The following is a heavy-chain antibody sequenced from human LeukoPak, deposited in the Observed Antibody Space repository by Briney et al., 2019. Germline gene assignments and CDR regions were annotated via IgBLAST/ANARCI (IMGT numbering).Heavy chain of an antibody. CDR3: AEASTFGELNRPFDY. Sequence: GGSLRLSCAASGFTFSSDAMSWVRQAPGKGLEWVSVISGGGGTTYYSDSVKGRFTISRDNSKNTLYLQMNSLRAEDTAVYYCAEASTFGELNRPFDYWGQGTLVTVSS. CDR2: ISGGGGTT. CDR1: GFTFSSDA. V-gene: IGHV3-23*01. D-gene: IGHD3-10*01. J-gene: IGHJ4*02.